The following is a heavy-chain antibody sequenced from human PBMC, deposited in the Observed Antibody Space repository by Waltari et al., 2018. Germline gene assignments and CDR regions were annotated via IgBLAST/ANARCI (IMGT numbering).Heavy chain of an antibody. D-gene: IGHD3-22*01. V-gene: IGHV3-23*03. Sequence: EVQLLESGGGLVQPGGSLRLSCAAYGFTFSSYAMSWVRQAPGQVFECVSVIDIGGSSTYSADSVKGRFTIARDNPQNTLYLQMNSLRAEDTAVYYCAKASYYVSSGYYLDLVYWGQGTLVTVSS. CDR2: IDIGGSST. CDR3: AKASYYVSSGYYLDLVY. J-gene: IGHJ4*02. CDR1: GFTFSSYA.